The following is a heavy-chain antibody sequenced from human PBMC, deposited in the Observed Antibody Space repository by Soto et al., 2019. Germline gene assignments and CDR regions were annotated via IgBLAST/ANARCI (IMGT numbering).Heavy chain of an antibody. CDR3: ARYRTKVPVAFDV. CDR2: MNPSGRNT. J-gene: IGHJ3*01. Sequence: QVQLVQSGAEMKKPGASVQVSCKASGLAFPIDDIIWVRQTIGQGLEFMGWMNPSGRNTGYTQKFQGRATFTWNTPTNTAYMDLSGLRSEDTAVYYCARYRTKVPVAFDVWGQGTMVTVSS. V-gene: IGHV1-8*01. CDR1: GLAFPIDD. D-gene: IGHD3-16*02.